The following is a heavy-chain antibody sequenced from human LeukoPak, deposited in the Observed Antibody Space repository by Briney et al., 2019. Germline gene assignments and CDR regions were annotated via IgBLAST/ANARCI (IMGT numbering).Heavy chain of an antibody. D-gene: IGHD5-24*01. J-gene: IGHJ4*02. V-gene: IGHV4-59*01. Sequence: PSETLSLTCTVSGGSISSYYWSWIRQPPGKGLGWIGYIYYSGSTNYNPSLKSRVTISVDTSKNQFSLKLSSVTAADTAVYYCARVVRDGSIDYWGQGTLVTVPS. CDR1: GGSISSYY. CDR2: IYYSGST. CDR3: ARVVRDGSIDY.